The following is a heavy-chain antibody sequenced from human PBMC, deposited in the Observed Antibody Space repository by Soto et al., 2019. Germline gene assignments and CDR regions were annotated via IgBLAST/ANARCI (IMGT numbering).Heavy chain of an antibody. CDR1: GASISSSY. CDR3: ARGGNRYSNVASGVGGFDY. CDR2: VYHTGAT. D-gene: IGHD5-12*01. J-gene: IGHJ4*02. V-gene: IGHV4-59*01. Sequence: SETLSLTCTVSGASISSSYWSWIRQSPERGLEWIAYVYHTGATNYNPSLKSRVTISLDTSKGQFSLNLTSLTTADTAVYFCARGGNRYSNVASGVGGFDYWGQGSLVT.